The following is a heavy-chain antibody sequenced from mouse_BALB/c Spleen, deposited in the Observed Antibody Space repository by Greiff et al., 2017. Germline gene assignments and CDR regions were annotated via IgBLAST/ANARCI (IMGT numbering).Heavy chain of an antibody. J-gene: IGHJ2*01. D-gene: IGHD1-3*01. CDR2: IRNKANSYTT. V-gene: IGHV7-3*02. CDR1: GFTFTDYY. CDR3: ARDTVSGTEAHFDY. Sequence: EVQLVESGGGLVQPGGSLRLSCATSGFTFTDYYMSWVRQPPGKALEWLGFIRNKANSYTTDYSASVKGRFTISRDNSQGILYLQMNTLRAEDRATYYCARDTVSGTEAHFDYWGQGTTLTVSS.